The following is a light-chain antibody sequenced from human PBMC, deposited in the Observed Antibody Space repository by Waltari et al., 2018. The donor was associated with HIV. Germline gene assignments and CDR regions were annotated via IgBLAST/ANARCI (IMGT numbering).Light chain of an antibody. CDR3: ATWDDSLNGPV. V-gene: IGLV1-44*01. J-gene: IGLJ2*01. CDR2: SNK. Sequence: QSVLTQPPSASGTPGQRVTISCSGSRSNIGSNTVNWYQQLPGTAPKLLISSNKQRPSGVPDRFSGSKSGTSASLAISGLQSEVEADYYCATWDDSLNGPVFGGGTQLTVL. CDR1: RSNIGSNT.